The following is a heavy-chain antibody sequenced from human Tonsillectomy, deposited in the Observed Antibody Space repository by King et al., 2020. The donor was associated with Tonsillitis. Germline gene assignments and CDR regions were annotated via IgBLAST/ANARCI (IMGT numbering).Heavy chain of an antibody. D-gene: IGHD5-12*01. CDR2: IKSKTDGGTI. Sequence: EVQPVESGGGLVKPGGSLRLSCAASGFIFRNAWMTWVRQAPGKGLEWVGRIKSKTDGGTIDYAAPVKARFTISRDDSKNTLYLQMNSLKTEDTAVYYCTTEGAIVATTATFDYWGQGTLVTVSS. CDR3: TTEGAIVATTATFDY. CDR1: GFIFRNAW. V-gene: IGHV3-15*01. J-gene: IGHJ4*02.